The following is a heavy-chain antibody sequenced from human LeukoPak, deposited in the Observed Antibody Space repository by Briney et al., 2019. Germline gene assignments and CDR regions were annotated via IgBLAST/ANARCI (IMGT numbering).Heavy chain of an antibody. Sequence: ASVKVSCKASGFTFTSSAMQWVRQARGQRLEWIGWIVVGSGNTNYAQKFQERVTITRDTSISTAYMELSRLRSDDTAVYYCARLTIFGVVSLAFDIWGQGTMVTVSS. CDR1: GFTFTSSA. V-gene: IGHV1-58*02. D-gene: IGHD3-3*01. CDR3: ARLTIFGVVSLAFDI. J-gene: IGHJ3*02. CDR2: IVVGSGNT.